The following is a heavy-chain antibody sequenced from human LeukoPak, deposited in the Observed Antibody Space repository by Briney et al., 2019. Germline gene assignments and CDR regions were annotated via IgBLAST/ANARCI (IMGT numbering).Heavy chain of an antibody. D-gene: IGHD3-10*01. V-gene: IGHV3-23*01. CDR3: AKDMNHYGSGIPDY. J-gene: IGHJ4*02. CDR1: GATFSNYA. CDR2: VSGSGGGP. Sequence: GGSLRLSCAGTGATFSNYAMSWVRQAPGQGLEWVSGVSGSGGGPHYADSVRGRFTISRDKSKNTLYLQMNSLRAEDTAVYYCAKDMNHYGSGIPDYWGQGTLVTVSS.